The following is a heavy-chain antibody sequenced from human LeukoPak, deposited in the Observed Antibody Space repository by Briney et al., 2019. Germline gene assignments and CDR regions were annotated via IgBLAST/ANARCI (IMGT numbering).Heavy chain of an antibody. V-gene: IGHV4-59*05. J-gene: IGHJ4*02. CDR1: GGSISSYY. CDR2: IYYSGST. D-gene: IGHD3-16*01. CDR3: ARLIRSDYDY. Sequence: SETLSLTCTVSGGSISSYYWSWIRQPPGKGLEWVGSIYYSGSTYYNPSLKSRVTVSVDTSKNQFSLKLSSVTAADTAVYYCARLIRSDYDYWGQGTLVTVSS.